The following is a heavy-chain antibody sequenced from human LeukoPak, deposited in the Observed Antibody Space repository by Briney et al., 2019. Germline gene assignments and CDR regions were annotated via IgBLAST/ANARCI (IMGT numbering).Heavy chain of an antibody. J-gene: IGHJ6*04. CDR2: IGGSGGTT. CDR1: GFPFSSYA. Sequence: PGGSLRLSCAASGFPFSSYAMSWVRQAPGKGLEWVSAIGGSGGTTYYADSVKGRFTISRDNAKNSLYLQMNSLRAEDTAVYYCAELGITVIGGVWGKGTTVTISS. V-gene: IGHV3-23*01. CDR3: AELGITVIGGV. D-gene: IGHD3-10*02.